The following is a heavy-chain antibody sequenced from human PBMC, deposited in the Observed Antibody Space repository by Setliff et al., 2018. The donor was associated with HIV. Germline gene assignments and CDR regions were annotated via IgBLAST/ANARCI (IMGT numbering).Heavy chain of an antibody. J-gene: IGHJ4*02. CDR1: GFTFSSYA. CDR2: ISYDGSNK. CDR3: ARTEEWWRPFDY. V-gene: IGHV3-30*04. Sequence: GGSLRLSCAASGFTFSSYAMHWVRQAPGKGLEWVAVISYDGSNKYYADSVKGRLTISRDNSKNTLYLQMNSLRAEDTAVYCCARTEEWWRPFDYWGQGTLVTVSS. D-gene: IGHD2-8*01.